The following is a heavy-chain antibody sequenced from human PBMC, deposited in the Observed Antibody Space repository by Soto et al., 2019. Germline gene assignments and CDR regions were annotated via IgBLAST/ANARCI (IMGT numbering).Heavy chain of an antibody. Sequence: SVKVSCKASGGTFSSYAISWVRQAPGQGLEWMGGIIPIFGTANYAQKFQGRVTITADESTSTAYMELSSLRSEDTAVYYCVGVELYYYDSSGHGMDVWGQGTTVTVSS. CDR2: IIPIFGTA. J-gene: IGHJ6*02. CDR1: GGTFSSYA. CDR3: VGVELYYYDSSGHGMDV. D-gene: IGHD3-22*01. V-gene: IGHV1-69*13.